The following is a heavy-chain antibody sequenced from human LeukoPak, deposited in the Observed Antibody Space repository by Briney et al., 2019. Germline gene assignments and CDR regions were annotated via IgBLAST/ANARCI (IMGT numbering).Heavy chain of an antibody. Sequence: GASVKVSCKASGYTFTSYGISWVRQAPGQGLEWMGWISAYNGNTNYAQKLQGRVTMTTDTSTSTAYMELRSLRSDDTAVYYCARSDYEGVVVAARFESWGPGTLVTVSS. V-gene: IGHV1-18*01. CDR1: GYTFTSYG. CDR2: ISAYNGNT. J-gene: IGHJ4*02. CDR3: ARSDYEGVVVAARFES. D-gene: IGHD2-15*01.